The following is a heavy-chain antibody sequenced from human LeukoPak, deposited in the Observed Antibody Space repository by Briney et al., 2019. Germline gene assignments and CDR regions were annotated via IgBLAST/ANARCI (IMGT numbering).Heavy chain of an antibody. V-gene: IGHV3-64*02. CDR3: ARGVAISSSGWYDTFDY. CDR2: ISTNGDRT. D-gene: IGHD6-19*01. CDR1: GFTFSNSA. Sequence: PGGSLRLSCGASGFTFSNSAMYWVRQAPGKGLEFVSVISTNGDRTYYADSVKGRFTISRDNSKSTLYLQIGSLRADDMAVYYCARGVAISSSGWYDTFDYWGQGALVTISS. J-gene: IGHJ4*02.